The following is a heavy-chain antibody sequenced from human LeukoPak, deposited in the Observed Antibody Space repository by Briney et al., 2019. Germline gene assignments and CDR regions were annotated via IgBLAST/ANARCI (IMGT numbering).Heavy chain of an antibody. CDR1: GYTFTSNA. D-gene: IGHD3-22*01. CDR2: INPSSGST. CDR3: ATGGHVRVYDSSAYYGHY. J-gene: IGHJ4*02. Sequence: ASVKVSCKASGYTFTSNAMNWVRQAPGQGLEWMGIINPSSGSTSYAQKFQGRVTMTRDMSTSTVYMELSSLRSEDTAVYYCATGGHVRVYDSSAYYGHYWGQGTLVTVSS. V-gene: IGHV1-46*01.